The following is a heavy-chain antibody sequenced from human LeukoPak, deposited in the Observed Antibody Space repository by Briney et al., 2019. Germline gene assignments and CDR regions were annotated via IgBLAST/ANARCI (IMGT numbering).Heavy chain of an antibody. CDR3: ARGPPNWGYDY. J-gene: IGHJ4*02. CDR1: GYTFTSYD. V-gene: IGHV1-8*01. D-gene: IGHD7-27*01. Sequence: ASVRVSCKASGYTFTSYDFNWVRQATGQRPEWMGWMSPNSGDTGYAQKFQDRVTMTRNTSISTAYMELSSLRSDDTAVYYWARGPPNWGYDYWGPGTLVTVSS. CDR2: MSPNSGDT.